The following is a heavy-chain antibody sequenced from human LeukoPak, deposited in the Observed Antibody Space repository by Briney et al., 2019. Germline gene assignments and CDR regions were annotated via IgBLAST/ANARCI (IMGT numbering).Heavy chain of an antibody. D-gene: IGHD2-2*01. J-gene: IGHJ4*02. CDR3: ARNFGTSYNS. Sequence: GGSLRLSCAASGFTVSSNYMGWVRQAPDKGLEWVSVIYSDGTTYYADSVKGRFTISRDISKNTVFLQMNSLRAEDTAVYYCARNFGTSYNSWGQGILVTVSS. CDR1: GFTVSSNY. V-gene: IGHV3-53*01. CDR2: IYSDGTT.